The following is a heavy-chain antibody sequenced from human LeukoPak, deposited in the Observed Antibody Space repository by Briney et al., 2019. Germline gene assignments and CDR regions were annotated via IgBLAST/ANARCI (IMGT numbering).Heavy chain of an antibody. Sequence: SETLSLTCAVYGGSFSGYYWSWIRQPPGKGLEWIGEINHSGSTNYNPSLKSRVTISVDTSKNQFSLKLSSVTAADTAVYYCARAPYSSINDAFDIWGQGTMVTVSS. CDR3: ARAPYSSINDAFDI. J-gene: IGHJ3*02. CDR1: GGSFSGYY. CDR2: INHSGST. D-gene: IGHD6-13*01. V-gene: IGHV4-34*01.